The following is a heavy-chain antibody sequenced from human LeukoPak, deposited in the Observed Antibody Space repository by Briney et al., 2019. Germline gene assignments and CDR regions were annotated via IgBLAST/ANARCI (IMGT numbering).Heavy chain of an antibody. CDR3: ARSLSGYSYGQRDYYYYMDV. CDR1: GGSISSYY. J-gene: IGHJ6*03. CDR2: IYYSGST. Sequence: KPSETLSLTCTVSGGSISSYYWSWIRQPPGKGLEWIGYIYYSGSTSYNPSLKSRVTISVDTSKNQFSLKLSSVTAADTAVYYCARSLSGYSYGQRDYYYYMDVWGKGTTVTVSS. V-gene: IGHV4-59*08. D-gene: IGHD5-18*01.